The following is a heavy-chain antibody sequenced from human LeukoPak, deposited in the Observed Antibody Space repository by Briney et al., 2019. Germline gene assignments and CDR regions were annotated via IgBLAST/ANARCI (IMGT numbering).Heavy chain of an antibody. D-gene: IGHD1-1*01. V-gene: IGHV1-69*05. CDR2: IIPIFGTA. Sequence: ASVKVSCKASGGTFSSYAISWLRQAPGQGLEWMGRIIPIFGTANYAQKFQGRVTITTDESTITAYMELSSLRSEDTAVYYCARGTLGYWFDPWGQGTLVTVSS. J-gene: IGHJ5*02. CDR1: GGTFSSYA. CDR3: ARGTLGYWFDP.